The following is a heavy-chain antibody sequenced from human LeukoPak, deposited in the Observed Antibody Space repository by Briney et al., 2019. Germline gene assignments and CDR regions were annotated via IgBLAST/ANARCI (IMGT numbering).Heavy chain of an antibody. CDR2: NSAYNGNT. J-gene: IGHJ6*03. V-gene: IGHV1-18*01. Sequence: ASVKVSCKASGYTFTSYGISWVRQAPGQGLEWMGWNSAYNGNTNYAQKLQGRVTMTTDTSTSTAYMELRSLRSDDTAVYYCARDRGSIVGAHHYYYYMDVWGKGTTVTVSS. D-gene: IGHD1-26*01. CDR1: GYTFTSYG. CDR3: ARDRGSIVGAHHYYYYMDV.